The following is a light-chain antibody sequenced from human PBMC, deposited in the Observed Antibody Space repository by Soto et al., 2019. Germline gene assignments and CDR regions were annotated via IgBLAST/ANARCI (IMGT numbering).Light chain of an antibody. Sequence: EIALTHSPGTLSVSPGERATLACGASHSDSSIFVAWYHPKPGQAPRLLIYGASSRAAGIPDRFSGSGSGTAFTLTISRLAPEDFEVYQCQQYGSSPTFGQGTKVDI. CDR1: HSDSSIF. CDR3: QQYGSSPT. J-gene: IGKJ1*01. CDR2: GAS. V-gene: IGKV3-20*01.